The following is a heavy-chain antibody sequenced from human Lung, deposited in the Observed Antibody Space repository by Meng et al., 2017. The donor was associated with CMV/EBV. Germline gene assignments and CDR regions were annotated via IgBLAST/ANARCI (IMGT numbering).Heavy chain of an antibody. J-gene: IGHJ3*02. Sequence: GGSLRLXCAASGFTFSGYAMSWIRQAPGKGLEWVSVISGNGGGTYYADSAKGRFTISRDHSKDTVFLQMNSLRVEDTAVYYCARLSVLTNLYDSSGYEGAFDTWGQGXMVTVSS. CDR2: ISGNGGGT. CDR1: GFTFSGYA. V-gene: IGHV3-23*01. D-gene: IGHD3-22*01. CDR3: ARLSVLTNLYDSSGYEGAFDT.